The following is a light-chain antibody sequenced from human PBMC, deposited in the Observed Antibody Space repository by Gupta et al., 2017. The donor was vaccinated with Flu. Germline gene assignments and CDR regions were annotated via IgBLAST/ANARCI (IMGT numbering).Light chain of an antibody. J-gene: IGLJ1*01. CDR1: NSNIGAVYD. CDR2: GNI. Sequence: QSVLTHPPAASGAPGPRATTSCTGSNSNIGAVYDVQWFQQLQGTAPKLLIYGNINRPSGVPDRFSGSRSGTSASLAITGLQAEDEADYYCQSYDVSLIGYVFGTGTKVTVL. V-gene: IGLV1-40*01. CDR3: QSYDVSLIGYV.